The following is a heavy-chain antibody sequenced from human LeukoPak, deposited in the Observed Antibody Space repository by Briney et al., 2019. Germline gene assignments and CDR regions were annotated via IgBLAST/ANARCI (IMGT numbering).Heavy chain of an antibody. V-gene: IGHV3-30*02. D-gene: IGHD2-21*01. Sequence: GGSLRLSCAASGFTFSSYGMHWVRQAPGKGLEWVAVIWYDGSNKYYADSVKGRFTISRENSKNTLYLQMNSLRAEDTAVYYCAKELTAIPPSYWGQGTLVTVSS. CDR1: GFTFSSYG. J-gene: IGHJ4*02. CDR3: AKELTAIPPSY. CDR2: IWYDGSNK.